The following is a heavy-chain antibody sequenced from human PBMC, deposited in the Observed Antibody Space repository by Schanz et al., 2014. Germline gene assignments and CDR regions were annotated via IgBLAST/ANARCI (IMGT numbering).Heavy chain of an antibody. CDR2: VSRSSSYI. CDR3: AREEGLGISAGGPKHYYYGIDV. J-gene: IGHJ6*02. V-gene: IGHV3-21*01. D-gene: IGHD6-13*01. CDR1: GFTFSSYS. Sequence: EVQLVESGGGLVKPGGSLRLSCAASGFTFSSYSMNWVRQAPGKGLEWVSSVSRSSSYIYYADSVKGRFTISRDNAKSSLYLHMNNLKAENEPVYYSAREEGLGISAGGPKHYYYGIDVWGQGTTVTVSS.